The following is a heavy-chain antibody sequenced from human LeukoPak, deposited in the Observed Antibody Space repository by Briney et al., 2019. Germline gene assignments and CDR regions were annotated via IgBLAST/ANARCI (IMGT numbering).Heavy chain of an antibody. CDR3: AREGGANFYYYGMDV. CDR2: ICYSGST. D-gene: IGHD1-26*01. Sequence: SSETLSLTCAVSGGSISSYYWSWIRQPPGKGLEGIGYICYSGSTNYNPSLKSRVTISVDTSKNQFSLNLSSVTAADTAVYYCAREGGANFYYYGMDVWGQGTTVTVSS. J-gene: IGHJ6*02. CDR1: GGSISSYY. V-gene: IGHV4-59*01.